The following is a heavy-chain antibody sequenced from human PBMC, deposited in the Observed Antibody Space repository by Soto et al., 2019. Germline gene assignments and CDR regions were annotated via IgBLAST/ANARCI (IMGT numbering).Heavy chain of an antibody. Sequence: PSETLSLTCTVSGGSISRYYCICIRQPAGKGLEWIWRIYTSGSTNYNPSLKSRVTMSVDTSKNQFSLKLSSVTAADTAVYYCAREGYYDSSGYFVWGQGTLVTVSS. V-gene: IGHV4-4*07. CDR2: IYTSGST. CDR1: GGSISRYY. J-gene: IGHJ4*02. D-gene: IGHD3-22*01. CDR3: AREGYYDSSGYFV.